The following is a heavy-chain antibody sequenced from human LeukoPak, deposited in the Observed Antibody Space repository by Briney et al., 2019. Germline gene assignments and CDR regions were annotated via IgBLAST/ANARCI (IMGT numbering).Heavy chain of an antibody. CDR3: ATPHLLSDDTFDV. CDR2: INPSGGST. J-gene: IGHJ3*01. CDR1: GYTFTSYY. V-gene: IGHV1-46*01. D-gene: IGHD2-15*01. Sequence: GASVKVSCKASGYTFTSYYMHWVRQAPGQGLEWMGIINPSGGSTSYAQKFQGRVTMTRDTSISTAYMELSRLRSDDTAVYYCATPHLLSDDTFDVWGRGTMITVSS.